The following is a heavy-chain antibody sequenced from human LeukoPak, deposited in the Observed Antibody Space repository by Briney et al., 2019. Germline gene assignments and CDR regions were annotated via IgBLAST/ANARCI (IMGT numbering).Heavy chain of an antibody. CDR3: ARDGIQLWPVYGMDV. D-gene: IGHD5-18*01. V-gene: IGHV3-30*02. CDR2: IRYDGSNK. J-gene: IGHJ6*02. Sequence: GGSLRLSCAASGFTFSSYAMSWVRQAPGKGLEWVAFIRYDGSNKNYADSVKGRFTFSRDNSKNTVYLQMNSLRAEDTAVYYCARDGIQLWPVYGMDVWGQGTTVTVSS. CDR1: GFTFSSYA.